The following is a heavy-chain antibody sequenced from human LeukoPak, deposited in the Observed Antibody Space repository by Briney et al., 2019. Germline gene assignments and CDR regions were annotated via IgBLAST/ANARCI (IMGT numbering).Heavy chain of an antibody. CDR3: ARVGAIVVVPAAIPPDYGMDV. CDR2: ISSSSSTI. D-gene: IGHD2-2*01. J-gene: IGHJ6*02. V-gene: IGHV3-48*02. CDR1: GFTFSSYS. Sequence: PGGSLRLSCAASGFTFSSYSMNWVRQAPGKGLEWVSYISSSSSTIYYADSVKGRFTISRDNAKNSLYLQMNSLRDEDTAVYYCARVGAIVVVPAAIPPDYGMDVWGQGTTVTVSS.